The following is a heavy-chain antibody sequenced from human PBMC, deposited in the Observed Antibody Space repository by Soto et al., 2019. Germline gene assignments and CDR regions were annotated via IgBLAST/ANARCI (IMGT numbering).Heavy chain of an antibody. V-gene: IGHV1-18*04. CDR2: ISAYNGNT. D-gene: IGHD2-2*03. Sequence: ASVKVSCKASGYTFTSYGISWVRQAPGQGLEWMGWISAYNGNTNYAQKLQGRVTMTTDTSTSTAYMGLRSLRSDDTAVYYCARVGMDIVVVPAAMEHWFDPWGQGTLVTVSS. CDR3: ARVGMDIVVVPAAMEHWFDP. CDR1: GYTFTSYG. J-gene: IGHJ5*02.